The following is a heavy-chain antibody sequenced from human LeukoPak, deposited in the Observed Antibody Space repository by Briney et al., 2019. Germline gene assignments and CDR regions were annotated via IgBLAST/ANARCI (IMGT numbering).Heavy chain of an antibody. V-gene: IGHV1-24*01. CDR3: ATGNCSGGSCYSVDWFDP. D-gene: IGHD2-15*01. CDR1: GYTLTELS. J-gene: IGHJ5*02. CDR2: FDPEDGET. Sequence: ASVKVSCKVSGYTLTELSMHWVRQAPGKGLGWMGGFDPEDGETIYAQKFQGRVTMNEDTSTDTAYMELSSLRSEDTAVYYCATGNCSGGSCYSVDWFDPWGQGTLVTVSS.